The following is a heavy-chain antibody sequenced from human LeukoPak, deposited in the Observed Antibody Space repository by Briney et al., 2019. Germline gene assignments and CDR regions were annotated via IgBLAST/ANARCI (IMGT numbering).Heavy chain of an antibody. CDR3: AREHSDTSGSYTYFDY. D-gene: IGHD1-26*01. CDR1: GGSISSGGYS. J-gene: IGHJ4*02. V-gene: IGHV4-30-2*01. CDR2: IYHSGST. Sequence: KSSETLSLTCAVSGGSISSGGYSWSWIRQPPGKGLEWIGYIYHSGSTYYNPSLKSRVTISVDRSKNQFSLKLSSVTAADTAVYYCAREHSDTSGSYTYFDYWGQGTLVTVFS.